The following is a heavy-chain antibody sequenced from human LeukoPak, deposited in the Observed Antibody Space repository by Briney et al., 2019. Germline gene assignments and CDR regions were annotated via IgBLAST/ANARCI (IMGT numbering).Heavy chain of an antibody. CDR1: GYTFTGYY. V-gene: IGHV1-46*01. D-gene: IGHD5-12*01. Sequence: ASVKVSCKASGYTFTGYYMHWVRQAPGQGLEWMGIINPSGGSTSYAQKFQGRVTMTRDTSTSTVYMELSSLRSEDTAVYYCARPHEDIVATSPLNRFDYWGQGTLVTVSS. CDR3: ARPHEDIVATSPLNRFDY. J-gene: IGHJ4*02. CDR2: INPSGGST.